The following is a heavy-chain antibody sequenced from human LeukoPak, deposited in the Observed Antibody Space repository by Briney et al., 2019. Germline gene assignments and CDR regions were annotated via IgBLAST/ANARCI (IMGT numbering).Heavy chain of an antibody. J-gene: IGHJ4*02. CDR1: RFSFSSYA. CDR2: IPYDGSNK. D-gene: IGHD1-26*01. Sequence: GGSLRLSCAASRFSFSSYAMHWVRQAPGKGLEWVGVIPYDGSNKYYADSVKGRFSISRDNAKNSLYLQMNSLRAEDTAVYYCARDLLGWELHYFDYWGQGTLVTVSS. CDR3: ARDLLGWELHYFDY. V-gene: IGHV3-30*04.